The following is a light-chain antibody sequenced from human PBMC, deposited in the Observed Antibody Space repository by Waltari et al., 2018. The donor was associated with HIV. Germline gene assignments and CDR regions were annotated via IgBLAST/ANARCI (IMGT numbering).Light chain of an antibody. Sequence: QSALTQPPSASGSPGQSVTISCTGTSSDGGGSNSVSWYRHPPGKAPKLMIYEVSKRPSGVPDRFSGSKSGNTASLTVSGLQAEDEADYYCSSYAGSNNLVFGGGTKLTVL. CDR1: SSDGGGSNS. CDR2: EVS. J-gene: IGLJ2*01. V-gene: IGLV2-8*01. CDR3: SSYAGSNNLV.